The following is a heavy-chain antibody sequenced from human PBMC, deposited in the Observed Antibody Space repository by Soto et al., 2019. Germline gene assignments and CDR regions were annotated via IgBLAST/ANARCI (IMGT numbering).Heavy chain of an antibody. CDR1: GFTLSTYD. CDR3: AKPPYYYDSSGYYYY. CDR2: LSYAGDT. Sequence: GGSLRLSCAASGFTLSTYDMHWVRQATGKGLEWVAGLSYAGDTYYPGSVKGRFTVSRESAKNSLYLQMNSLRAEDTAVYYCAKPPYYYDSSGYYYYWGQGTLVTVSS. J-gene: IGHJ4*02. V-gene: IGHV3-13*01. D-gene: IGHD3-22*01.